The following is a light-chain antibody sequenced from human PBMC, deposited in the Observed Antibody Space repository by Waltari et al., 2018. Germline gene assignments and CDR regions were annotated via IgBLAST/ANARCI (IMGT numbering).Light chain of an antibody. Sequence: DIQLTQSPSSLSASVGDRVTITCQASQDITNFLNWYQQKPGKAPKLLIYDASKLQTGVPSRFSGSGSGTDFTFTITSLQPEDAATYFCQQYDNLPPLSFGGGTKVDIK. CDR2: DAS. J-gene: IGKJ4*01. CDR3: QQYDNLPPLS. V-gene: IGKV1-33*01. CDR1: QDITNF.